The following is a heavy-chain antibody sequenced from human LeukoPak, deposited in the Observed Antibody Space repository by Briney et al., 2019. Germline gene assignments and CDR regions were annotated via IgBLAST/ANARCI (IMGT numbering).Heavy chain of an antibody. J-gene: IGHJ4*02. CDR3: ARTYYYGSGSYGGNYFDY. D-gene: IGHD3-10*01. CDR1: GFTFSSYS. Sequence: GGSLRLSCAASGFTFSSYSMNWVRQAPGKGLEWVSYISSSSRTIYYADSVKGRFTISRDNAKNSLYLQMNSLRAEDTAVYYCARTYYYGSGSYGGNYFDYWGQGTLVTVSS. CDR2: ISSSSRTI. V-gene: IGHV3-48*01.